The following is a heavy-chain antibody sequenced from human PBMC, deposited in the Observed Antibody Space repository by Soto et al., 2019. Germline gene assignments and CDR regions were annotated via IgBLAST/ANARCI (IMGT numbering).Heavy chain of an antibody. Sequence: GESLKISCKASGYNFVEYWIGWVRQMPGKGLEWMGSAYPNDSDVKYSPSFQGQVTVSADKSINTAYLHWSSLKPSDSATYYCGAGSFDHWGQGTLVTVSS. CDR2: AYPNDSDV. V-gene: IGHV5-51*01. D-gene: IGHD6-25*01. CDR3: GAGSFDH. CDR1: GYNFVEYW. J-gene: IGHJ4*02.